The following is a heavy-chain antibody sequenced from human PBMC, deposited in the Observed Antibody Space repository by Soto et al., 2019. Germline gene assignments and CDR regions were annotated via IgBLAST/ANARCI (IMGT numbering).Heavy chain of an antibody. J-gene: IGHJ5*02. V-gene: IGHV5-51*03. CDR1: GYSFTSYW. CDR3: ARRRYFDTLLDA. Sequence: EVQLVQSGAEVKKPGESLKISCKASGYSFTSYWIGWVRQISGKGLEWMGITYPEDSQTLYSPSFQGQVTISVDKSISTVYLQWSSLKASDTATYYCARRRYFDTLLDAWGQGTLVTVSS. D-gene: IGHD3-9*01. CDR2: TYPEDSQT.